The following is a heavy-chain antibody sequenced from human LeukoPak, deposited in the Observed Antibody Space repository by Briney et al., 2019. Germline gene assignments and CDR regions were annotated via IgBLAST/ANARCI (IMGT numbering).Heavy chain of an antibody. Sequence: ASVKVSCKASGYTFTSYDINWVRQATGQGLEWMGWMNPDSGDTGYAQKFQGRVTVTRDTSISTAYMELSSLRSDDTAVYYCARGRYDSSGYYSYWGQGTLVTVSS. CDR2: MNPDSGDT. V-gene: IGHV1-8*03. CDR3: ARGRYDSSGYYSY. D-gene: IGHD3-22*01. CDR1: GYTFTSYD. J-gene: IGHJ4*02.